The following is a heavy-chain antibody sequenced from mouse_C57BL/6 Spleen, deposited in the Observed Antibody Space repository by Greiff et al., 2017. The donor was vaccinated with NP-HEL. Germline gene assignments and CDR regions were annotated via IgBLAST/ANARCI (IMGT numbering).Heavy chain of an antibody. J-gene: IGHJ2*01. D-gene: IGHD1-1*01. V-gene: IGHV1-4*01. Sequence: QVQLQQSGAELARPGASVKMSCKASGYTFTSYTMHWVKQRPGQGLEWIGYINPSSGYTKYNQKFKDKATLTADKSSSTAYMQLSSLTSEDSAVYDCARSPIYYYGSSGYWGQGTTLTVSS. CDR3: ARSPIYYYGSSGY. CDR2: INPSSGYT. CDR1: GYTFTSYT.